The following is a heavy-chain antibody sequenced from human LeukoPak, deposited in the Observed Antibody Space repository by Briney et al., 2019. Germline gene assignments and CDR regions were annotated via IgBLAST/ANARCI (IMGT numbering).Heavy chain of an antibody. CDR1: GFPFSSYA. CDR3: ARDFTNIRGGGYFDN. CDR2: IWFDGGKI. J-gene: IGHJ4*02. V-gene: IGHV3-33*01. Sequence: GRSLRLSCAASGFPFSSYAMHWLRQAPGKGLEWVAVIWFDGGKIYYADSVKGRFTISRDNSKNTVYLRMNSLRVEDTAVYHCARDFTNIRGGGYFDNWGQGTLVTVSS. D-gene: IGHD2/OR15-2a*01.